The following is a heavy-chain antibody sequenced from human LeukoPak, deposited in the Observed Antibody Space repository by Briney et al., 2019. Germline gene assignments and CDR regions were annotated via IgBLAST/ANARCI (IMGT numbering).Heavy chain of an antibody. CDR2: IYHSGST. CDR3: ARPRRDGYRNPRFGAFDI. D-gene: IGHD5-24*01. CDR1: SGSISSSNW. V-gene: IGHV4-4*02. J-gene: IGHJ3*02. Sequence: PSGTLSLTCAVSSGSISSSNWWTWVRQPPGKGLEWIGEIYHSGSTNYNPSLKSRVTISVDKSKNQFSLKLSSVTAADTAVYYCARPRRDGYRNPRFGAFDIWGQGTMVTVSS.